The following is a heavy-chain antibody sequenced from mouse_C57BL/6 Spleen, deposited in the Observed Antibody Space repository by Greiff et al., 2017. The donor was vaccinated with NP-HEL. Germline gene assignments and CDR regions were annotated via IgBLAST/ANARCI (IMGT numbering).Heavy chain of an antibody. CDR3: ARRMVNYAMDY. CDR2: INPNNGGT. D-gene: IGHD2-13*01. CDR1: GYTFTDYN. Sequence: VQLKQSGPELVKPGASVKIPCKASGYTFTDYNMDWVKQSHGKSLEWIGDINPNNGGTIYNQKFKGKATLTVDKSSSTAYMELRSLTSEDTAVYYCARRMVNYAMDYWGQGTSVTVSS. V-gene: IGHV1-18*01. J-gene: IGHJ4*01.